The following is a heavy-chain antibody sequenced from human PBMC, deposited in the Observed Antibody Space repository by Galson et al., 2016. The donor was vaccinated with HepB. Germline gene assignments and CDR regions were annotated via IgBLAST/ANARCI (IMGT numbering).Heavy chain of an antibody. V-gene: IGHV3-53*01. J-gene: IGHJ5*02. CDR2: IYSGDST. D-gene: IGHD6-19*01. Sequence: SLRLSCAASGLTVSSTFMTWVRQAPGKGLEWVSVIYSGDSTNYADSVKGRFTISRDNSKNTLYLQMNSLRVEDTAVYYCARGKAVTGSDPLDPWGQGTLVTVSS. CDR3: ARGKAVTGSDPLDP. CDR1: GLTVSSTF.